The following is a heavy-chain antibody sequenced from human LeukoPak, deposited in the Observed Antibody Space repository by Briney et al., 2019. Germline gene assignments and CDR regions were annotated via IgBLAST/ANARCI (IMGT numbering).Heavy chain of an antibody. CDR3: VRVRITLMGDI. D-gene: IGHD2/OR15-2a*01. V-gene: IGHV1-18*01. CDR1: GYTFTTYG. J-gene: IGHJ6*02. Sequence: ASVKVSRKASGYTFTTYGISWVREAPGQGLEWMGWISTYNGYTYYAQKFQGRATMTTDTSTSTAYMEMRSLRSDDTALYYCVRVRITLMGDIWGQGTTVTVSS. CDR2: ISTYNGYT.